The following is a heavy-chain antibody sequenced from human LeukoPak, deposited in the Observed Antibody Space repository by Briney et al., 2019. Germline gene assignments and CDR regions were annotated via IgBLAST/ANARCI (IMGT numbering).Heavy chain of an antibody. CDR3: AKLAAAGTKDDY. CDR2: IYYSGST. CDR1: GGSFSGYY. Sequence: SETLSLTCAVYGGSFSGYYWSWIRQPPGKGLEWIGSIYYSGSTYYNPSLKSRVTISVDTSKNQFSLRLSSVTAADTAVYYCAKLAAAGTKDDYWGQGTLVTVSS. D-gene: IGHD6-13*01. V-gene: IGHV4-34*01. J-gene: IGHJ4*02.